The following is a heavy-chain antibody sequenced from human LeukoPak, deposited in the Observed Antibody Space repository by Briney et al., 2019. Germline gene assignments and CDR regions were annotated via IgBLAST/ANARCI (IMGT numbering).Heavy chain of an antibody. CDR3: ARASGYYDSSGYHDY. D-gene: IGHD3-22*01. J-gene: IGHJ4*02. CDR1: GFTFSSYS. CDR2: ISSSSSYI. Sequence: GGPLRLSCAASGFTFSSYSMNWVRQAPGKGLEWVSSISSSSSYIYYADSVKGRFTISRDNAKNSLYLQMNSLRAEDTAVYYCARASGYYDSSGYHDYWGQGTLVTVSS. V-gene: IGHV3-21*01.